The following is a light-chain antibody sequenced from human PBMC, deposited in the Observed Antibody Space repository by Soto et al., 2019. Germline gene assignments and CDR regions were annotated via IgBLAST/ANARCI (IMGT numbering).Light chain of an antibody. Sequence: QSVLTQPASVSGSPGQSITLSCTGTSSDVGSYNLVSWYQQHPGKAPKLMIYEGSKRPSGVSNRFSGSKSGNTASLTISGLQAEDEADYYCCSYAGRGVVFGGGTKLTVL. J-gene: IGLJ2*01. CDR3: CSYAGRGVV. CDR1: SSDVGSYNL. V-gene: IGLV2-23*01. CDR2: EGS.